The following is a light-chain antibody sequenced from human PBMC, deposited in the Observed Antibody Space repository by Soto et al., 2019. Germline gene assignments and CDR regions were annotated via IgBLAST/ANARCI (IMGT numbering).Light chain of an antibody. Sequence: ENVLTQSPAALSVSPGERVTLSCRASQSVSSYLAWYQQKPGQPPRLLIYGASTRATGIPARFSGSGSGTEFTLTISSLQSEDFAVYYCQQYNNWPRTFGQGAMVDIK. CDR3: QQYNNWPRT. V-gene: IGKV3-15*01. CDR1: QSVSSY. CDR2: GAS. J-gene: IGKJ1*01.